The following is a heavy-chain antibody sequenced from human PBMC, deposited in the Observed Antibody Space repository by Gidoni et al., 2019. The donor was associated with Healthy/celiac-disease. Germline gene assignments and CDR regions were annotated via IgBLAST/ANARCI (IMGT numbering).Heavy chain of an antibody. D-gene: IGHD3-22*01. J-gene: IGHJ4*02. CDR3: ARDRYYDSSGFDY. CDR2: IYYSGST. CDR1: GGPVSSGSYY. V-gene: IGHV4-61*01. Sequence: QVQLQESGPGLVKPSETLSLTSTASGGPVSSGSYYWSWIRQPPGKGLEWIGYIYYSGSTNYNPSLKSRVTISVDTSKNQFSLKLSSVTAADTAVYYCARDRYYDSSGFDYWGQGTLVTVSS.